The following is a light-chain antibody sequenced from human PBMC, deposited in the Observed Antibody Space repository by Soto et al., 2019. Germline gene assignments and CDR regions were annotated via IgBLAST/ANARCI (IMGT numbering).Light chain of an antibody. J-gene: IGLJ1*01. CDR2: EVS. CDR1: SSDIGAYKH. Sequence: QSVLTQPPSASGSPGQSVTISCIGTSSDIGAYKHVSWYQQHPGKAPKLMIYEVSERPSGVPDRFSGSKSGNTASLTVSGLQAEDEADYYCSSYAGNNIIYVFGTGTKVTVL. CDR3: SSYAGNNIIYV. V-gene: IGLV2-8*01.